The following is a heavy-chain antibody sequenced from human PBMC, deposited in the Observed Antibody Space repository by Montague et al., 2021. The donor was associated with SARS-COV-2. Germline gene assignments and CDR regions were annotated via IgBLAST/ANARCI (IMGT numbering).Heavy chain of an antibody. J-gene: IGHJ6*02. CDR3: ARGFRSVVPAVLGVAFYYYFDMDV. V-gene: IGHV4-34*01. D-gene: IGHD2-2*01. Sequence: SETLSLTCAVYGGSFSGYYWSWIRQPPGKGLEWIGEINHSGSTXXXPSXXXRVTISADTSKNQFSLKLSSVTAADTAVYFCARGFRSVVPAVLGVAFYYYFDMDVWGQGTTVTVSS. CDR1: GGSFSGYY. CDR2: INHSGST.